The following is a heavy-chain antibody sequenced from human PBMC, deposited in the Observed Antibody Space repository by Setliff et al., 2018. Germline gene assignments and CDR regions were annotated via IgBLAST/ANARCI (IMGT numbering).Heavy chain of an antibody. CDR3: AREVLSTVVAWDY. D-gene: IGHD4-17*01. CDR2: MHPNSGNT. J-gene: IGHJ4*02. CDR1: GKSFTKYD. V-gene: IGHV1-8*01. Sequence: ASVKVSCKTLGKSFTKYDFHWVRQATGQGLEWMGWMHPNSGNTGYAQKFQGRGTMTSNTAINTAYMELMRLTSEDTAVYYCAREVLSTVVAWDYWGQGTLVTVSS.